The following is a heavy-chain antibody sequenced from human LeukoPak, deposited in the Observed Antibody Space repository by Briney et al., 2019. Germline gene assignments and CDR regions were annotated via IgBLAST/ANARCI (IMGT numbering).Heavy chain of an antibody. CDR1: GFAFSSYG. V-gene: IGHV3-30*18. J-gene: IGHJ4*02. CDR2: ISYDGSNK. D-gene: IGHD1-26*01. CDR3: AKTSGSYGGFDY. Sequence: GGSLRLSCAASGFAFSSYGMHWVRQAPGKGQEWVAVISYDGSNKYYADSVKGRFTISRDNSKNTLYLQMNSLRAEDTAVYYCAKTSGSYGGFDYWGQGTLVTVSS.